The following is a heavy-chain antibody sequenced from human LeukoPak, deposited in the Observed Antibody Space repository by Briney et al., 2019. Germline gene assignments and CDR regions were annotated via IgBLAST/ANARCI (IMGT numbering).Heavy chain of an antibody. CDR2: IYYSGST. V-gene: IGHV4-59*01. Sequence: SEILSLTCTVSGGSISSYYWSWIRQPPGKGLEWIGYIYYSGSTNYNPSLKSRVTISVDTSKNQFSLKLSSVTAADTAVYYCARSEYYYDSSGYLGYWGQGTLVTVSS. J-gene: IGHJ4*02. CDR1: GGSISSYY. CDR3: ARSEYYYDSSGYLGY. D-gene: IGHD3-22*01.